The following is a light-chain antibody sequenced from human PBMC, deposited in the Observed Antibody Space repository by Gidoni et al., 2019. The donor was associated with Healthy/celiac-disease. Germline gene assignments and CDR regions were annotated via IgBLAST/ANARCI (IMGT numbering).Light chain of an antibody. J-gene: IGLJ2*01. CDR2: DVS. V-gene: IGLV2-14*03. CDR3: SSYTSSSTLVV. Sequence: QSALTQPASVSGSPGQSITICTGTSSDVGGYNYVSWYQQHPGKAPKLMIYDVSNRPSGVSNRFSGSKSGNTASLTISGLQAEDEADYYCSSYTSSSTLVVFGGGTKLTVL. CDR1: SSDVGGYNY.